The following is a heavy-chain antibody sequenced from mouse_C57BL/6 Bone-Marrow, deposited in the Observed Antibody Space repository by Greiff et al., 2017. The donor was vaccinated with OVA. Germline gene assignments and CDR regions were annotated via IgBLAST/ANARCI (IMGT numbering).Heavy chain of an antibody. CDR2: IDPSDSYT. Sequence: QVQLQQPGAELVRPGTSVKLSCKASGYTFTSYWMHWVKQRPGQGLEWIGVIDPSDSYTNYNQKFKGKATLTVDTSSSTAYMQLSSLTSEDSAVYYCARSRYYGSRAMDYWGQGTSVTVSS. CDR3: ARSRYYGSRAMDY. D-gene: IGHD1-1*01. CDR1: GYTFTSYW. V-gene: IGHV1-59*01. J-gene: IGHJ4*01.